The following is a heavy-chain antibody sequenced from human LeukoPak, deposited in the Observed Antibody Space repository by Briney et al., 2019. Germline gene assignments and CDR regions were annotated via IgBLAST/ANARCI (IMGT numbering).Heavy chain of an antibody. D-gene: IGHD3-22*01. CDR2: ITPYSGGT. CDR1: GYSFIDYY. V-gene: IGHV1-2*02. J-gene: IGHJ4*02. Sequence: GASVKVSCKASGYSFIDYYMHWVRQAPGQGPEWVGWITPYSGGTDYAQKFQDRVTMTSDTATSTAYMTLSRVRFDDTAVYYCVRERRHYYDSSGYYFFDYWGQGTLVTVSS. CDR3: VRERRHYYDSSGYYFFDY.